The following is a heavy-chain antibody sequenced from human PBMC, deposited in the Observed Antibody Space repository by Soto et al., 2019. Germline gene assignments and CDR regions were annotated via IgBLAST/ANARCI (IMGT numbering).Heavy chain of an antibody. V-gene: IGHV3-30-3*02. Sequence: QVQLVESGGGVVQPGRSLRLSCAASGFTFSSYAMHWVRQAPGKGLEWVAVISYDGSNKYYADSVKGRFTISRDNSKNTPYLQMNSLRAEDTAVYYCAKEWATSSLDYWGQGTLVTVSS. CDR3: AKEWATSSLDY. J-gene: IGHJ4*02. CDR2: ISYDGSNK. D-gene: IGHD1-26*01. CDR1: GFTFSSYA.